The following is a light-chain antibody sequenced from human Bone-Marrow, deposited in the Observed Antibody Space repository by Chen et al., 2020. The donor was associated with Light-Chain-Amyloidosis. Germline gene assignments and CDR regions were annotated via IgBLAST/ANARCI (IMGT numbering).Light chain of an antibody. J-gene: IGLJ3*02. V-gene: IGLV2-11*01. CDR2: DVS. Sequence: QSALTQPRSVSGSPGQSVAISCTGTSSEVGGYDYCSWYQQHPGKGPKFMIYDVSKRPSGVPDRFSGSKSGNTASLTISGLQAEDEADYYCCSYAGSYTWVFGGGTKLTVL. CDR3: CSYAGSYTWV. CDR1: SSEVGGYDY.